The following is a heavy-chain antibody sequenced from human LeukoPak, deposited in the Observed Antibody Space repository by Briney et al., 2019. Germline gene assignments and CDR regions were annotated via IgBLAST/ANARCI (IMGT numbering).Heavy chain of an antibody. J-gene: IGHJ3*02. Sequence: GGSLRLSCAASGFTFSSYSMNWVRQAPEKGLEWVSSISSSSSYIYYADSVKGRFTISRDNAKNSLYLQMNSLRAEDTAVYYCARDPGALDAFDIWGQGTMVTVSS. CDR3: ARDPGALDAFDI. CDR2: ISSSSSYI. CDR1: GFTFSSYS. D-gene: IGHD1-26*01. V-gene: IGHV3-21*01.